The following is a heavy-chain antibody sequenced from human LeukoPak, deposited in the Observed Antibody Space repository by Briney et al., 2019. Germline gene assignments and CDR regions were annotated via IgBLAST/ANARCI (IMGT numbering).Heavy chain of an antibody. V-gene: IGHV4-39*01. J-gene: IGHJ4*02. CDR1: GGSSSSSSYY. D-gene: IGHD3-10*01. CDR2: IYYSGST. Sequence: SETLSLTCTVSGGSSSSSSYYWAWIRQPPGKGLEWIGSIYYSGSTYYNPSLKSRVTISVDTSKNQFSLKLSSVTAADTAVYYCARHNPDMVRGVIITLFDYWGQGTLVTVSS. CDR3: ARHNPDMVRGVIITLFDY.